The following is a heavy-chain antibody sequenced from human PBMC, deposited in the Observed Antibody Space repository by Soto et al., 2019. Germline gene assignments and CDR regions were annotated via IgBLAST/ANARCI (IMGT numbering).Heavy chain of an antibody. V-gene: IGHV3-30*18. CDR3: AKGRGPRRQGLIDPFDY. Sequence: QVQLVESGGGVVQPGRSLRVSCAASGFTFSIYVMHWVRQAPGTGLEWVAVISYDGTKTYYADSVKGRFTISRDNSKNTVYLQMNSLRDEDTAVYYCAKGRGPRRQGLIDPFDYWGQGTLVTVSP. J-gene: IGHJ4*02. CDR1: GFTFSIYV. CDR2: ISYDGTKT. D-gene: IGHD3-10*01.